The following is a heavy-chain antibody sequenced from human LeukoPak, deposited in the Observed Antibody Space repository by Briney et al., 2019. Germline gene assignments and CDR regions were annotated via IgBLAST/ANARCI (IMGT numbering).Heavy chain of an antibody. D-gene: IGHD5-12*01. CDR1: GFTFSSYS. Sequence: GGSLRLSCAASGFTFSSYSMNWVRQAPGKGLEWVSSISSSSSYIYYADSVKGRFTISRDNAKNSLYLQMNSLRAEDTAVYYCAREEEMATITAWGQGTLVTVSS. CDR3: AREEEMATITA. V-gene: IGHV3-21*04. J-gene: IGHJ5*02. CDR2: ISSSSSYI.